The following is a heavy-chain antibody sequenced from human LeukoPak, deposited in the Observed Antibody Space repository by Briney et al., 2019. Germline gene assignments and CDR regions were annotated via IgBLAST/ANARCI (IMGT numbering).Heavy chain of an antibody. V-gene: IGHV4-39*01. CDR1: GGSISSNTFY. Sequence: PSETLSLTCTVSGGSISSNTFYWGWIRQPPGKGLEWIGSVHYTGSTYHNPSLKSRVTISVDTSKNQFSLKLTSVTAADTAVYYCARHGHHGDHDYWGQGTLVTVSS. D-gene: IGHD2-21*02. CDR3: ARHGHHGDHDY. CDR2: VHYTGST. J-gene: IGHJ4*02.